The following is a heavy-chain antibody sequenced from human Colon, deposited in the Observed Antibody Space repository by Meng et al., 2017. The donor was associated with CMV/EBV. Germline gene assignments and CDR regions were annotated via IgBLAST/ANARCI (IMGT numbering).Heavy chain of an antibody. CDR2: INQDGSVK. Sequence: GESLKISCAASGFSFSSYWMKWVRQAPGKGLEWVANINQDGSVKYYVDALKGRFTISRDNAENSLYLQMNSLMAEDTAVYYCARGLFRNYVDYWGQGTLVTVSS. V-gene: IGHV3-7*01. CDR3: ARGLFRNYVDY. D-gene: IGHD2-21*01. CDR1: GFSFSSYW. J-gene: IGHJ4*02.